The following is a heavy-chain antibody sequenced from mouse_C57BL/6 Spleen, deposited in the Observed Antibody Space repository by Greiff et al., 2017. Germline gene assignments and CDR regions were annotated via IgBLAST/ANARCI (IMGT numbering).Heavy chain of an antibody. J-gene: IGHJ3*01. CDR2: INPNNGGT. V-gene: IGHV1-22*01. D-gene: IGHD4-1*02. CDR1: GYTFTDYN. Sequence: VQLQQSGPELVKPGASVKMSCKASGYTFTDYNMHWVKQSHGKSLEWIGYINPNNGGTSYNQKFKGKATLTVNKSSSTAYMELRSLTSEDSAVYYCASSNWDGGFAYWGQGTLVTVSA. CDR3: ASSNWDGGFAY.